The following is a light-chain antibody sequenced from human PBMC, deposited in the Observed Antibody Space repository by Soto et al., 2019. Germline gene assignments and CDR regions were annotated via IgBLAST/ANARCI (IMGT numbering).Light chain of an antibody. CDR3: SSYTSSSTLGHV. Sequence: QSALTQPASVSGSPGQSITISCTGTSSDVGGYNYVSWYQQHPGKAPKLMIYDVSNRPSGVSNRFSGSKSSNTASLTISGLQAEDEADYYCSSYTSSSTLGHVFGTGTKLTVL. CDR1: SSDVGGYNY. V-gene: IGLV2-14*01. J-gene: IGLJ1*01. CDR2: DVS.